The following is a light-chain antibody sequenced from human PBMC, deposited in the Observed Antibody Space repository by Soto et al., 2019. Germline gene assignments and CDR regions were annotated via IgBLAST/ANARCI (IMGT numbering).Light chain of an antibody. CDR1: SSDVGAYNY. Sequence: HSALTQPASVSGSPGQSITISCTGTSSDVGAYNYDSWYQQYPGEAPKVIIYDVSHRPAGVSNRFSGSKSGNTASLTISGLQAQDEADYYCSSYTSATTDVFGTGTKGTVL. CDR3: SSYTSATTDV. CDR2: DVS. J-gene: IGLJ1*01. V-gene: IGLV2-14*01.